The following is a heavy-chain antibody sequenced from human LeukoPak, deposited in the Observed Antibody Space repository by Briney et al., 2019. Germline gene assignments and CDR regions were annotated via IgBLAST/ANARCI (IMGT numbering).Heavy chain of an antibody. CDR3: ARDISGYDPALDY. D-gene: IGHD6-25*01. J-gene: IGHJ4*02. Sequence: SETLSLTCTVSGGSISSYYWSWIRQPPGKGLEWIGYIYYSGSTNYNPSLKSRVTISVDTSKNQFSLKLSSVTAADTAVYYCARDISGYDPALDYWGQGTLVTVSS. V-gene: IGHV4-59*01. CDR2: IYYSGST. CDR1: GGSISSYY.